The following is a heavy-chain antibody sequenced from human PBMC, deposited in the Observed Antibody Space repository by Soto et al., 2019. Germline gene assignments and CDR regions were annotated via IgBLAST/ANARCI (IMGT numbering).Heavy chain of an antibody. D-gene: IGHD5-18*01. CDR1: GVTVCSYA. J-gene: IGHJ5*02. CDR2: ISYDGSNK. V-gene: IGHV3-30-3*01. CDR3: ARDRGYSYGLENWFDP. Sequence: WGSPRLSCAACGVTVCSYAMHGVRQAPGKGLEWVAVISYDGSNKYYADSVKGRFTISRDNSKNTLYLQMNSLRAEDTAVYYCARDRGYSYGLENWFDPWGQGTLVTVSS.